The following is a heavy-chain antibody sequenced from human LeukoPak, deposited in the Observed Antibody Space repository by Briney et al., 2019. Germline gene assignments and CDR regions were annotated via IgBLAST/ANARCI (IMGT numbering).Heavy chain of an antibody. Sequence: PGGSLRLSYAASGFNFSDYYMSWIRQAPGKGLAWVANIKDDGSEKYYVDTVKGRFTISRDNAKNSLYLQMNSLRAEDTAVYYCARDYGVYNWNDGLGVGGFDYWGQGTLVTVSS. CDR2: IKDDGSEK. D-gene: IGHD1-20*01. CDR1: GFNFSDYY. V-gene: IGHV3-7*01. J-gene: IGHJ4*02. CDR3: ARDYGVYNWNDGLGVGGFDY.